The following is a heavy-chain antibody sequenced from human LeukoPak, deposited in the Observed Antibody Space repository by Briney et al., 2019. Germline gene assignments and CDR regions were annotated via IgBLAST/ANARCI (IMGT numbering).Heavy chain of an antibody. Sequence: GASVKVSCKASGYTFTGYYMHWVRQAPGQGLEWMGRINPNSGGTNYAQKFQGRVTMTRDTSISTAYMELSRLRSDDTAVYYCARDWDIYCSSTSCYTASDYWGQGTLVTVSS. CDR1: GYTFTGYY. D-gene: IGHD2-2*02. J-gene: IGHJ4*02. CDR3: ARDWDIYCSSTSCYTASDY. V-gene: IGHV1-2*06. CDR2: INPNSGGT.